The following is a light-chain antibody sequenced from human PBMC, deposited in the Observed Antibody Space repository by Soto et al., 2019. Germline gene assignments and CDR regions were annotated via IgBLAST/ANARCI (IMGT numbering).Light chain of an antibody. J-gene: IGKJ2*01. CDR1: QSVNINF. CDR2: AVS. CDR3: QQYGNSPRT. Sequence: EIVLTQSPGTLSLSPGESATLSCRASQSVNINFFAWYQQKPGQAPRLLIYAVSTRATGIPDRFTGSGSGTDFALTISGLEPEDFAIYYCQQYGNSPRTFGQGTRVDIK. V-gene: IGKV3-20*01.